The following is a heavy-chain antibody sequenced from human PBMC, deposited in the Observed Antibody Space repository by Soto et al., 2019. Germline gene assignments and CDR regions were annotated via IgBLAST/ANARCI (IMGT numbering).Heavy chain of an antibody. CDR3: ARTVLAGTWSLYFDY. Sequence: GGSLRLSCPASGFTFSSYAMHWVRQAPGKGLEWVAVISYDGSNKYYADSVKGRFTISRDNSKNTLYLQMNSLRAEDTAVYYCARTVLAGTWSLYFDYWGQGTL. CDR1: GFTFSSYA. J-gene: IGHJ4*02. V-gene: IGHV3-30-3*01. D-gene: IGHD3-3*02. CDR2: ISYDGSNK.